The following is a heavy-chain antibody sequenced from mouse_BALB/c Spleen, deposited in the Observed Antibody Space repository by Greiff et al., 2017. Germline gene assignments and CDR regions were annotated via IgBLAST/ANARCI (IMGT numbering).Heavy chain of an antibody. V-gene: IGHV2-9*02. CDR3: ARDGYYVKYAMDY. CDR2: IWAGGST. CDR1: GFSLTSYG. Sequence: VQVVESGPGLVAPSQSLSITCTVSGFSLTSYGVHWVRQPPGKGLEWLGVIWAGGSTNYNSALMSRLSISKDNSKSQVFLKMNSLQTDDTAMYYCARDGYYVKYAMDYWGQGTSVTVSS. D-gene: IGHD2-3*01. J-gene: IGHJ4*01.